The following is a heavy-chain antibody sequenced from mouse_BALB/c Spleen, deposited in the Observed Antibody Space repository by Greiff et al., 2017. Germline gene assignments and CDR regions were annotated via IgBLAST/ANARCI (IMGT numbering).Heavy chain of an antibody. CDR1: GYTFSSYW. CDR2: ILPGSGST. CDR3: ARSYYRYPYWYFDV. V-gene: IGHV1-9*01. D-gene: IGHD2-14*01. Sequence: VQLQQSGAELMKPGASVKISCKATGYTFSSYWIEWVKQRPGHGIEWIGEILPGSGSTNYNEKFKGKATFTADTSSNTAYMQLSSLTSEDSAVYYCARSYYRYPYWYFDVWGAGTTVTVSS. J-gene: IGHJ1*01.